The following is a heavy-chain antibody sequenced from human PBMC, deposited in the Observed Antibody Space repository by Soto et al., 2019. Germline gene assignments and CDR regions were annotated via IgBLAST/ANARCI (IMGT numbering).Heavy chain of an antibody. V-gene: IGHV4-4*02. CDR2: IYHSGST. CDR1: SGSISSSNW. CDR3: ARGVSGTYYYYMDV. J-gene: IGHJ6*03. D-gene: IGHD6-13*01. Sequence: QVQLQESGPGLVKPSGTLSLTCAVSSGSISSSNWWSWVRQPPGKGLVWIGEIYHSGSTNYNPPHNSLVTIAVDKSKNQFSLKLSAVAAADTAVYYCARGVSGTYYYYMDVWGKGTTVTVSS.